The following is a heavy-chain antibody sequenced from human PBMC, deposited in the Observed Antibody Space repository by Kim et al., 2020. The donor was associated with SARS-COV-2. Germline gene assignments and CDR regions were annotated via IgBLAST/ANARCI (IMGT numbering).Heavy chain of an antibody. Sequence: SETLSRTCAVYGGSFSGYYWSWIRQPPGKGLEWIGEINHSGSTNYNPSLKSRVTISVDTSKNQFSLKLSSVTAADTAVYYCARGRLGGVTVAYYYYYGMDVWGQGTTVTVSS. CDR1: GGSFSGYY. V-gene: IGHV4-34*01. J-gene: IGHJ6*02. CDR3: ARGRLGGVTVAYYYYYGMDV. D-gene: IGHD3-16*02. CDR2: INHSGST.